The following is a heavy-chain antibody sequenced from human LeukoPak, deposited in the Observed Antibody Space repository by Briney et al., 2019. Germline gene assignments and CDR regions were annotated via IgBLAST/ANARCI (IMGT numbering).Heavy chain of an antibody. D-gene: IGHD5-18*01. Sequence: SETLSLTCTVSGGSISSSSAYWGWIRQPPGKGLEWIGSIYYSKNTYYNPSLKSRVTISADTSRNQFSLTLGSVSATDTAVYYCVSPRGFSYGYFDYWGEGTLVTVSS. CDR3: VSPRGFSYGYFDY. V-gene: IGHV4-39*01. CDR1: GGSISSSSAY. J-gene: IGHJ4*02. CDR2: IYYSKNT.